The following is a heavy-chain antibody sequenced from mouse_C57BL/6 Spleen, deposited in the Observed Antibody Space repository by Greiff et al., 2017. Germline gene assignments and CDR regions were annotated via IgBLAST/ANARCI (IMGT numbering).Heavy chain of an antibody. CDR3: SRGWVNYYGSSYWYFDV. D-gene: IGHD1-1*01. CDR1: GYTFTDYY. Sequence: VQLQQSGPELVKPGASVKISCKASGYTFTDYYMNWVKQSHGKSLEWIGDINPNNGGTSYNQKFKGKATLTVDKSSSTAYMELRSLTSEDSAVYYCSRGWVNYYGSSYWYFDVWGTGTTVTVSS. V-gene: IGHV1-26*01. CDR2: INPNNGGT. J-gene: IGHJ1*03.